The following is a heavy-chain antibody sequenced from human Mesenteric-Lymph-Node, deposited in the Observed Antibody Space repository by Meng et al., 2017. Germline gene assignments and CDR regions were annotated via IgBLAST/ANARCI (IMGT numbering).Heavy chain of an antibody. CDR3: AKDRYTSGYNNDAFDI. D-gene: IGHD6-19*01. V-gene: IGHV1-69*06. J-gene: IGHJ3*02. CDR1: GGTFSSYA. Sequence: SVKVSCKASGGTFSSYAISWVRQAPGQGLEWMGGIIPIFGTANYAQKFQGRVTITADKSTSTAYMELSSLRSEDTALYYCAKDRYTSGYNNDAFDIWGQGTMVTVSS. CDR2: IIPIFGTA.